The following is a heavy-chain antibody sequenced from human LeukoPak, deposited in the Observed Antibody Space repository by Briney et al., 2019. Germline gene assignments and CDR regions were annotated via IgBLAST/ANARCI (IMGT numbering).Heavy chain of an antibody. Sequence: GASVKVSCKSSGYTFIDYYIHWVRQAPGQGLEWMGWINPNSGATKNAQKFQGRVPMTRDTSINTAYMDLTNLRSDDTAIFYCARVKKLMPEFEFWGQGTLVTVSS. CDR2: INPNSGAT. V-gene: IGHV1-2*02. D-gene: IGHD2-2*01. CDR1: GYTFIDYY. J-gene: IGHJ4*02. CDR3: ARVKKLMPEFEF.